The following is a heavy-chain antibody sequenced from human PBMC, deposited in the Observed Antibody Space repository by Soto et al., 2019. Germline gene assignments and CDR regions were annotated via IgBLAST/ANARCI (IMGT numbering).Heavy chain of an antibody. Sequence: QVQLAQSGAEVKQPGASVRVSCWASGNTHTIYFIHWLRQASGQGLEWMGWINSVSGGTNYAPRFRGRVSMTRDTSSATAFMDLSGLRSDDTAVYYCARGGSYYAHWGQGTLVTVSS. D-gene: IGHD3-16*01. CDR2: INSVSGGT. CDR3: ARGGSYYAH. J-gene: IGHJ4*02. V-gene: IGHV1-2*02. CDR1: GNTHTIYF.